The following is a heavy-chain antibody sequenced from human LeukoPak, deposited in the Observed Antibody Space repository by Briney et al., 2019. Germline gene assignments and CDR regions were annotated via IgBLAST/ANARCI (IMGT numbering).Heavy chain of an antibody. CDR3: AKDYSIVVVTAIADY. CDR2: ITGSGSST. CDR1: GFTFSSYA. D-gene: IGHD2-21*02. Sequence: GGSLRLSCAASGFTFSSYAMSWVRQAPGKGLEWVSGITGSGSSTYHADSVRGRFTISRDDSKNTLYLQMNSLRAEDTAVYYCAKDYSIVVVTAIADYWGQGTLVTVSS. V-gene: IGHV3-23*01. J-gene: IGHJ4*02.